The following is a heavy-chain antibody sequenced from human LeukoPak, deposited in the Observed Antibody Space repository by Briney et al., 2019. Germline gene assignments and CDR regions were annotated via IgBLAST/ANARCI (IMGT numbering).Heavy chain of an antibody. CDR1: GFMFDHYA. J-gene: IGHJ4*02. Sequence: GGSLRLSCAVSGFMFDHYAMNWVRQAPGRGLEWVSVITGIGGGTYYAESVEGRFTVSRDNSKNTVYLQMNSLRADDTAVYYCAKDGGSTLPYYFDWWGQGTLVTVAS. CDR3: AKDGGSTLPYYFDW. V-gene: IGHV3-23*01. D-gene: IGHD2-2*01. CDR2: ITGIGGGT.